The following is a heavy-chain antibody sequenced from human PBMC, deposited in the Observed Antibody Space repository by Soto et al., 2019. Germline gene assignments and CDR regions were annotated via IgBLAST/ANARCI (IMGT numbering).Heavy chain of an antibody. D-gene: IGHD4-17*01. J-gene: IGHJ4*02. CDR1: GFTFSSYA. V-gene: IGHV3-23*01. Sequence: EVQLLESGGGLVQPGGSLRLSCAASGFTFSSYAMSWVRQAPGKGLEWVSAINAAGNTYYADSVKGRFTISRDISENTLYLQMNSLTAEDTAIYYCAKDLKVTTWGYFDSWGQGTLVTVSS. CDR2: INAAGNT. CDR3: AKDLKVTTWGYFDS.